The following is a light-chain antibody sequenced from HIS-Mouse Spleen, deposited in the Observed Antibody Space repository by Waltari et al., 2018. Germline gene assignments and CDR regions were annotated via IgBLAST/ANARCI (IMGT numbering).Light chain of an antibody. J-gene: IGLJ2*01. CDR3: LSADSSGTYQV. CDR2: KDS. Sequence: SYELTQPPSVSVSLGQMARITCSGEALPKKYAYWCQQKPGQFPVLVIYKDSERPSGIPERFSGSSSGTIVTLTISGVQAEDEADYYCLSADSSGTYQVFGGGTKLTVL. V-gene: IGLV3-16*01. CDR1: ALPKKY.